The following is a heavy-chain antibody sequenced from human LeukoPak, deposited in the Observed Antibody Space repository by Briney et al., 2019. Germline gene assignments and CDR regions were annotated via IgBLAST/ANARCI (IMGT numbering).Heavy chain of an antibody. Sequence: GASVKVSCKASGYTFTDYGINWVRQAPGQGLDWMGWISTYNGNTRSTQKFQGRVTMTTDTSTSTAYMEVRSLRSDDTAVYYCARGPLTIFGVVANPHYMDVWGKGTTVTVSS. CDR2: ISTYNGNT. V-gene: IGHV1-18*01. CDR1: GYTFTDYG. J-gene: IGHJ6*03. CDR3: ARGPLTIFGVVANPHYMDV. D-gene: IGHD3-3*01.